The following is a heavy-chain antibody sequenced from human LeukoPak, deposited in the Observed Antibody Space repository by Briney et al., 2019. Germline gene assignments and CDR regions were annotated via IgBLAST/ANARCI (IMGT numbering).Heavy chain of an antibody. CDR3: ARHRMYYYDSSGRGVADAFDI. Sequence: PSETLSLTCTVSGGSISSSSYYWGWIRQPPGKGLEWIGSIYYSGSTYYNPSLKSRVTISVDTSKNQFSLKLSSVTAADTAVYYCARHRMYYYDSSGRGVADAFDIWGQGTMATVSS. CDR1: GGSISSSSYY. D-gene: IGHD3-22*01. CDR2: IYYSGST. J-gene: IGHJ3*02. V-gene: IGHV4-39*01.